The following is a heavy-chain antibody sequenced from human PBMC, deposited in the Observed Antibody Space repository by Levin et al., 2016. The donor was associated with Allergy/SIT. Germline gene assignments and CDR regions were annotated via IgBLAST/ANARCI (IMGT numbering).Heavy chain of an antibody. CDR2: IYPGDSDT. CDR1: GYSFTSYW. D-gene: IGHD6-13*01. J-gene: IGHJ3*02. Sequence: ESLKISCKGSGYSFTSYWIGWVRQMPGKGLEWMGIIYPGDSDTRYSPSFQGQVTISADKSISTAYLQWSSLKASDTAMYYCARPFWGSSWSIDAFDIWGQGTMVTVSS. CDR3: ARPFWGSSWSIDAFDI. V-gene: IGHV5-51*01.